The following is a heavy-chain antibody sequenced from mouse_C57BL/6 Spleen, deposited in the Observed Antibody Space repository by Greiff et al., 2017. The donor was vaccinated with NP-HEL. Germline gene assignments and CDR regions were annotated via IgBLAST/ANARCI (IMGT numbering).Heavy chain of an antibody. CDR2: ISYDGSN. V-gene: IGHV3-6*01. J-gene: IGHJ4*01. CDR3: ARSTMITTRAMDY. CDR1: GYSITSGYY. D-gene: IGHD2-4*01. Sequence: EVQLVESGPGLVKPSQSLSLTCSVTGYSITSGYYWNWIRQFPGNKLEWMGYISYDGSNNYNPSLKNRISITRDTSKNQFFLKLNSVTTEDTATYYCARSTMITTRAMDYWGQGTSVTVSS.